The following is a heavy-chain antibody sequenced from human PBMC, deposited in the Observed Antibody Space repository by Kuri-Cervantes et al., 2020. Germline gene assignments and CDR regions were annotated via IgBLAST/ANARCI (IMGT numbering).Heavy chain of an antibody. D-gene: IGHD6-13*01. CDR1: GFTFSDYY. CDR2: ISSSGSTI. V-gene: IGHV3-11*01. CDR3: AGSSWWNDSFDI. Sequence: GESLKISCAASGFTFSDYYMSWIRQAPGKGLEWVSYISSSGSTIYYADSVRGRFTISRDNAKNSLYLQMNSLRAEDTAVYYCAGSSWWNDSFDIWGQGTMVTVSS. J-gene: IGHJ3*02.